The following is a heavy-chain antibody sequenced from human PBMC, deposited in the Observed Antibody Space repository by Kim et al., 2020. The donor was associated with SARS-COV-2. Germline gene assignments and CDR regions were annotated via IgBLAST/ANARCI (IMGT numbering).Heavy chain of an antibody. CDR2: ST. D-gene: IGHD2-8*01. Sequence: STYYAESVKGRISISRGNSKNTLYLQRNSLRVEDTAVFYCAGGLTKAGYWGQGTLVTVSS. CDR3: AGGLTKAGY. J-gene: IGHJ4*02. V-gene: IGHV3-53*01.